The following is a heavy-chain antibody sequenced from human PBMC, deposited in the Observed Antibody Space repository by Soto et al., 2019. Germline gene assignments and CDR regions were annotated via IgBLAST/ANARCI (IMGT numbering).Heavy chain of an antibody. CDR2: IFAGGRT. J-gene: IGHJ3*02. Sequence: LRLSCAASGLSVSTNYMTWVRQAPGKGLEWVSLIFAGGRTYYADSVKGRFTISRDNSKNTLYLQMNSLSAEDTGVYYCARERIAAGGTHDAIDIWGQGTMVTVSS. CDR1: GLSVSTNY. V-gene: IGHV3-53*01. D-gene: IGHD6-13*01. CDR3: ARERIAAGGTHDAIDI.